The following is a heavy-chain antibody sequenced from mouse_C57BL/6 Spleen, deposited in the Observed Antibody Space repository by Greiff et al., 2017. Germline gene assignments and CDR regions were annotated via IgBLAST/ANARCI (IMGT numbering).Heavy chain of an antibody. J-gene: IGHJ2*01. CDR2: IYPGSGNT. Sequence: QVQLQQSGAELVRPGASVKLSCKASGYTFTDYYINWVKQRPGQGLEWIARIYPGSGNTYYNEKFKGKATLTAEKSSSTAYMQLSSLTSEDSAVYFCARRANWYYFDYWGQGTTLTVSS. CDR1: GYTFTDYY. CDR3: ARRANWYYFDY. V-gene: IGHV1-76*01. D-gene: IGHD4-1*01.